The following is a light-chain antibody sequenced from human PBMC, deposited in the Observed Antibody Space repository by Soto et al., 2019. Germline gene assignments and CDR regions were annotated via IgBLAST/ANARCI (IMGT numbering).Light chain of an antibody. V-gene: IGKV3-11*01. Sequence: EIVLTQSPATLSLSQGERGTLSCRASQSVNSHLAWYQQKPCQAPRLLIYDASNRATGVPSRFSGSASGTDFTLTISSLEPEDFAVYYCQQGGSWPLTIGGGTKVEIK. CDR1: QSVNSH. J-gene: IGKJ4*01. CDR3: QQGGSWPLT. CDR2: DAS.